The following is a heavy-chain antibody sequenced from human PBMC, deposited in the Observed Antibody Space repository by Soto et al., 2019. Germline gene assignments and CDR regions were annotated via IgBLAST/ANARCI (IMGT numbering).Heavy chain of an antibody. J-gene: IGHJ4*02. CDR1: GFTVSTKY. D-gene: IGHD6-13*01. Sequence: SWGFMRLSCAASGFTVSTKYMSWVRQAPRKGLEWVSLIQSGGTTYYADSERGRFTISRDSSKNTLHLQMNSLRAEDTAVYYCAKGSASSSWYVDYFDFWGQGILVTGSS. CDR3: AKGSASSSWYVDYFDF. CDR2: IQSGGTT. V-gene: IGHV3-53*01.